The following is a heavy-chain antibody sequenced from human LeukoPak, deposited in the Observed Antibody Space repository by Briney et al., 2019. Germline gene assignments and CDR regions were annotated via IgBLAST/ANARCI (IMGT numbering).Heavy chain of an antibody. CDR3: ARVPANRVFMDY. CDR2: IYYSGST. CDR1: GGSISSYY. Sequence: SETLSLTCTVSGGSISSYYWSWIRQPPGKGLEWIGYIYYSGSTNYNPSLKSRVTISVDTSKNQFSLKLSSVTAADTAVYYCARVPANRVFMDYWGQGTLVTVSS. J-gene: IGHJ4*02. V-gene: IGHV4-59*01. D-gene: IGHD7-27*01.